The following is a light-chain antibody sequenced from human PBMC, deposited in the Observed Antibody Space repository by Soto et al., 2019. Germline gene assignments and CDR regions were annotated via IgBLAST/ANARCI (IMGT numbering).Light chain of an antibody. CDR3: QQYSSYSKT. Sequence: DIQMTQSPSTLSASVGDRVIITCRASQSVSSWLAWYQQKPGKAPNLVIYKASSLESGVPSRFSGSGSGTEFTLTISSLQPDDFATYYCQQYSSYSKTFGQGTKVEIK. J-gene: IGKJ1*01. CDR2: KAS. CDR1: QSVSSW. V-gene: IGKV1-5*03.